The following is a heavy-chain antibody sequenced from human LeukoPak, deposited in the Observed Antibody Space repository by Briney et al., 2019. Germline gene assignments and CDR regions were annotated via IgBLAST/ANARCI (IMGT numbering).Heavy chain of an antibody. CDR2: INAGNGNT. J-gene: IGHJ4*02. D-gene: IGHD1-1*01. CDR3: ARDSSFLLERRSTFEY. V-gene: IGHV1-3*01. Sequence: ASVKVSCKASGYTFTSYAMHWARQAPGQRLEWMGWINAGNGNTKYSQKFQGRVTITRDTSASTAYMELSSLRSEDTAVYYCARDSSFLLERRSTFEYWGQGTLVTASS. CDR1: GYTFTSYA.